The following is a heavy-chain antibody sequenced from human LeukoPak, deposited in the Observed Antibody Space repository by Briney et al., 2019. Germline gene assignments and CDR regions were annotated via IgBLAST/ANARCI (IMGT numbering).Heavy chain of an antibody. CDR2: ISGSGGST. D-gene: IGHD5-18*01. V-gene: IGHV3-23*01. J-gene: IGHJ4*02. CDR3: AKGKDTAMVRYYFDY. Sequence: PGGSLRLSCAASGFTFSSYAMSWVRQAPGKGQEWVSAISGSGGSTYYADSVKGRFTISRDNSKNTLYLQMNSLRAEDTAVYYCAKGKDTAMVRYYFDYWGQGTLVTVSS. CDR1: GFTFSSYA.